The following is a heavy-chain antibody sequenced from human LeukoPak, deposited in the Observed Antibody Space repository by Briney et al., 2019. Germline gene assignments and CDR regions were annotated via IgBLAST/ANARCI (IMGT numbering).Heavy chain of an antibody. Sequence: PGRSLRLSCAASGFTFSSYALSWVRQAPGKGLECVTAISGSGGSTYSADSLKGLFTISRDNSKNTLYMQINSLSADDTAVFYCARGGMGSAFDNWGQGTLVTVSS. V-gene: IGHV3-23*01. CDR1: GFTFSSYA. D-gene: IGHD3-16*01. CDR2: ISGSGGST. J-gene: IGHJ4*02. CDR3: ARGGMGSAFDN.